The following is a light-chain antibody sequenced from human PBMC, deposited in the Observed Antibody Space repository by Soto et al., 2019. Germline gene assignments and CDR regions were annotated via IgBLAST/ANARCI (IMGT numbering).Light chain of an antibody. CDR2: AAS. CDR3: HQYGNSPWT. V-gene: IGKV3-20*01. CDR1: QSGFSFY. J-gene: IGKJ1*01. Sequence: EIVLTQSPGTLSLSPGDRATLSCRASQSGFSFYLAWFQKKPGQAPRLLIYAASSRATGIPDRFSGSGSGTDFTLTISRLEPEDFAVHYCHQYGNSPWTLGQGTRVEI.